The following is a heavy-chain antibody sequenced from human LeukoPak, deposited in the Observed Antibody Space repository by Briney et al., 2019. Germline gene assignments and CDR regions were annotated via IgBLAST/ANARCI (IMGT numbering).Heavy chain of an antibody. Sequence: GGSLRLSCAASGFTFSSYSMNRVRQAPGKGLEWVSYISSSSSTIYYADSVKGRFTISRDNAKNSLYLQMNSLRAEDTAVYYCAGDRMATIYYFDYWGQGTLVTVSS. CDR3: AGDRMATIYYFDY. V-gene: IGHV3-48*01. D-gene: IGHD5-24*01. J-gene: IGHJ4*02. CDR2: ISSSSSTI. CDR1: GFTFSSYS.